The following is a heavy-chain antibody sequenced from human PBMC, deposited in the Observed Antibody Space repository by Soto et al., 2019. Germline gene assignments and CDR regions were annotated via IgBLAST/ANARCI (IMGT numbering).Heavy chain of an antibody. CDR2: IKTDGYAA. J-gene: IGHJ4*02. CDR3: VRESGVAADC. Sequence: VLPMESGGVLVHPGGSLRLSCVASGFTFDSHWMHWVRQAPGEGLVWVSRIKTDGYAAAYADSVKGRVTISRDNTKNTVYLQMNSLIAEDTAVYFCVRESGVAADCWGQGTLVTVSS. CDR1: GFTFDSHW. D-gene: IGHD6-19*01. V-gene: IGHV3-74*01.